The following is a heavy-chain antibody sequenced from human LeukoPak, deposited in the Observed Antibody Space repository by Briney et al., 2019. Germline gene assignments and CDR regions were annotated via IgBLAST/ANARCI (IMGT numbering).Heavy chain of an antibody. Sequence: SVKVSCKASGGTFSSYAISWVRQAPGQGLEWMGGIIPIFGTANYAQKFQGRVTITADESTSTAYMELSSLRSEDTAVYYCATGTRSALYYYYYYMDVWGKGTTVTVSS. CDR3: ATGTRSALYYYYYYMDV. CDR1: GGTFSSYA. V-gene: IGHV1-69*13. D-gene: IGHD3-10*01. J-gene: IGHJ6*03. CDR2: IIPIFGTA.